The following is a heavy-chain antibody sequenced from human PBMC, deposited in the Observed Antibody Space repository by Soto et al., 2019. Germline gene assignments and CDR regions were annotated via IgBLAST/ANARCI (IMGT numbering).Heavy chain of an antibody. V-gene: IGHV4-34*01. Sequence: SETLSLTCAVYGGSFSGYYWSWIRQPPGKGLEWIGEINHSGSTNYNPSLKSRVTISVDTSKNQFSLKLSSVTAADTAVYYCARDGWKGPANWLDPWGQGTLVTV. CDR2: INHSGST. J-gene: IGHJ5*02. D-gene: IGHD1-1*01. CDR3: ARDGWKGPANWLDP. CDR1: GGSFSGYY.